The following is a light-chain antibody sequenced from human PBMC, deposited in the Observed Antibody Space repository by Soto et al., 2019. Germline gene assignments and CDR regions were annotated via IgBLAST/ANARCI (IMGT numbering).Light chain of an antibody. CDR2: AAS. J-gene: IGKJ1*01. V-gene: IGKV1-6*01. CDR1: QSISSY. Sequence: IQMTQSPSSLSASVGDRVTITCRASQSISSYLNWYQQKPGKAPKLLIYAASSLQSGVPSRFSGSGSGTDFTLTISSLQPDDFATYYCLQDYTYPLTFGQGTKVDI. CDR3: LQDYTYPLT.